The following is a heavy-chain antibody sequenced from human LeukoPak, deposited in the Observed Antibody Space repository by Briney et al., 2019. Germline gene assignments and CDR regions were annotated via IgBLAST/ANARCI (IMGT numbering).Heavy chain of an antibody. V-gene: IGHV1-8*02. CDR3: ARGVVVTAIVDV. CDR2: MNPNSGNT. J-gene: IGHJ6*02. Sequence: ASVKVSCKASGYTFTSYGISWVRQAPGQGLEWMGWMNPNSGNTGYAQKFQGRVTMTRNTSISTAYMELSSLRSEDTAVYYCARGVVVTAIVDVWGQGTTVTVSS. CDR1: GYTFTSYG. D-gene: IGHD2-21*02.